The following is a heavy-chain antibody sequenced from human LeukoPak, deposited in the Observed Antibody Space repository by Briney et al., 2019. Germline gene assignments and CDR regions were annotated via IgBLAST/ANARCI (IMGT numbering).Heavy chain of an antibody. CDR1: GYTFTGYY. D-gene: IGHD3-3*01. CDR3: ARQNDDDFWSGMYYFDY. V-gene: IGHV1-2*02. J-gene: IGHJ4*02. Sequence: ASVKVSCTASGYTFTGYYMHWVRQAPGQGLEWMGWINPNSGGTNYAQKFQGRVTMTRDTSISTAYMELSRLRSDDTAVYYCARQNDDDFWSGMYYFDYWGQGTLVTVSS. CDR2: INPNSGGT.